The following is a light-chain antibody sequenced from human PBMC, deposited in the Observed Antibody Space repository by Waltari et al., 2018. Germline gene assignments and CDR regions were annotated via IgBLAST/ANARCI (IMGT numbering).Light chain of an antibody. CDR1: RSDVGGYDF. J-gene: IGLJ1*01. CDR2: DVT. CDR3: AAYTSSSNFV. Sequence: HSALTQPASVSGSPGQSITISCTGTRSDVGGYDFVSWYRHHPETAPNLLIFDVTERPSGISARFSGSNSGNTASLTISGLQADDEADYYCAAYTSSSNFVFGSGTTVTV. V-gene: IGLV2-14*03.